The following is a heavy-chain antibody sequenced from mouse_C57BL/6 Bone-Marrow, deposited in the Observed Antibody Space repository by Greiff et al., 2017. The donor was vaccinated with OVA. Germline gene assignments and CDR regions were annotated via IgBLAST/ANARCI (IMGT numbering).Heavy chain of an antibody. CDR3: ARQGGYSAMDY. V-gene: IGHV5-12*01. CDR2: ISNGGGST. CDR1: GFTFSDYY. J-gene: IGHJ4*01. Sequence: VQLKESGGGLVQPGGSLKLSCAASGFTFSDYYMYWVRQTPEKRLEWVAYISNGGGSTYYPDTVKGRFTISRDNAKNTLYLQMSRLKSEDTAMYYCARQGGYSAMDYWGQGTSVTVSS. D-gene: IGHD1-1*02.